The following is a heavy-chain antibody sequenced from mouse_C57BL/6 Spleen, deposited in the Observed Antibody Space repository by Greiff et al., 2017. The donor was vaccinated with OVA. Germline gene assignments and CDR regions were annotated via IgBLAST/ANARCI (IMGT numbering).Heavy chain of an antibody. D-gene: IGHD2-4*01. CDR2: IRNKANNHAT. CDR3: TRFDYADYAMDY. J-gene: IGHJ4*01. Sequence: EVQLVESGGGLVQPGGSMKLSCAASGFTFSDAWMDWVRQSPEKGLEWVAEIRNKANNHATYYAESVKGRFTISRDDSKSSVYLQMNSLRAEDTGIYYCTRFDYADYAMDYWGQGTSVTVSS. CDR1: GFTFSDAW. V-gene: IGHV6-6*01.